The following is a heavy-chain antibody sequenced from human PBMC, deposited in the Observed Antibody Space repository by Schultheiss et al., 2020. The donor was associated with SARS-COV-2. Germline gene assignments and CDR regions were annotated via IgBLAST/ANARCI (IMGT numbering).Heavy chain of an antibody. V-gene: IGHV3-15*01. Sequence: GGSLRLSCAASGFTFSSYAMHWVRQAPGKGLEWVGRIKSKTDGGTTDYAAPVKGRFTISRDDSKNTLYLQMNSLKTEDTAVYYCTTEELGYCSSTSCYTVYYYYYYYMDLWGKGTTVTVSS. J-gene: IGHJ6*03. CDR1: GFTFSSYA. CDR3: TTEELGYCSSTSCYTVYYYYYYYMDL. CDR2: IKSKTDGGTT. D-gene: IGHD2-2*02.